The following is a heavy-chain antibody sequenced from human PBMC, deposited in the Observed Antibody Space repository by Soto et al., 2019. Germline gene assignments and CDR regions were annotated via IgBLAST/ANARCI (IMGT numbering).Heavy chain of an antibody. CDR3: ASGGSGWSSDEYFQH. CDR2: IYSGGST. Sequence: EVQLVESGGGLVQPGGSLRLSCAASGFTVSSNYMSWVRQAPGKGLEWVSVIYSGGSTYYADSVKGRFTISRDNSKNTLYLQMNSLRAEDTAVYYCASGGSGWSSDEYFQHWGQGTLVTVSS. J-gene: IGHJ1*01. CDR1: GFTVSSNY. V-gene: IGHV3-66*01. D-gene: IGHD6-19*01.